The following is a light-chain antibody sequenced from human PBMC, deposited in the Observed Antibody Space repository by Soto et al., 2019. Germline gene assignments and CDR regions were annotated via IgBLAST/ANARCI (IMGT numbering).Light chain of an antibody. J-gene: IGKJ1*01. V-gene: IGKV3-20*01. Sequence: EIVLTQSPGTLSLSPGERATLSCRASQSVSSSYLAWYQQKPGQAPRLLIYGASSRATGIPDRFSGSGSGTEFTLTISRLQSEDFAVYYCQQYNSAPRTFGQGPRWIS. CDR2: GAS. CDR3: QQYNSAPRT. CDR1: QSVSSSY.